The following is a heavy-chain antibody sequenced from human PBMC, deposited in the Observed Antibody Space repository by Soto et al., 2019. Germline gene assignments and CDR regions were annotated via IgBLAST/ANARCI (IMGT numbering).Heavy chain of an antibody. CDR1: GFTFDDYT. V-gene: IGHV3-43*01. J-gene: IGHJ6*02. CDR2: ISWDGGST. D-gene: IGHD3-10*01. CDR3: AKDIRLGSRYYYGMDV. Sequence: GSLRLSCAASGFTFDDYTMHWVRQAPGKGLEWVSLISWDGGSTYYADSVKGRFTISRDNSKNSLYLQMNSLRTEDTALYYCAKDIRLGSRYYYGMDVWGQGTTVTVSS.